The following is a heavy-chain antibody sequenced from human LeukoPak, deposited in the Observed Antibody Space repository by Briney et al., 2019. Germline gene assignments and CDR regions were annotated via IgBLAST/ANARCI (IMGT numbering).Heavy chain of an antibody. Sequence: SVKVSCKASGGTFSSYAISWVRQAPGQGLEWMGGIIPIFGTANYAQKFQGRVTITADESTSTAYMELSSLRSEDTAVYYCAKIPRVATYTVPNFDFWGQGTLVTVSS. CDR2: IIPIFGTA. D-gene: IGHD3-16*01. V-gene: IGHV1-69*13. CDR3: AKIPRVATYTVPNFDF. J-gene: IGHJ4*02. CDR1: GGTFSSYA.